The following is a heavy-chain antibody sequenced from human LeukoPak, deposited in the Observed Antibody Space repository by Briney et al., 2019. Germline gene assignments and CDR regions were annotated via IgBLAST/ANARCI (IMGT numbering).Heavy chain of an antibody. Sequence: GGSLRLSCAASGFTFSSYGMHWVRQAPGKGLEWVAFIRSDESIKFYADSVKGRFTISKDTSKTTLYLQMNSLRAEDTAVYYCAKDLPAAYFDYWGQGTLVIIS. D-gene: IGHD2-2*01. CDR1: GFTFSSYG. J-gene: IGHJ4*02. V-gene: IGHV3-30*02. CDR2: IRSDESIK. CDR3: AKDLPAAYFDY.